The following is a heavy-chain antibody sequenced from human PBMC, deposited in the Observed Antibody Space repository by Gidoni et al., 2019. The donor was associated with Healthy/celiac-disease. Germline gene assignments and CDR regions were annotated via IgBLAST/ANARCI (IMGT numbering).Heavy chain of an antibody. D-gene: IGHD3-22*01. V-gene: IGHV3-21*01. CDR2: ISSSSSYI. Sequence: EVQLVESVGGLVKPGGSLRLSCAASGFTFSSYSMNWVRQAPGKGLEWVSSISSSSSYIYYADSVKGRFTISRDNAKNSLYLQMNSLRAEDTAVYYCARMRTYYDSSGYYTFDYWGQGTLVTVSS. CDR3: ARMRTYYDSSGYYTFDY. CDR1: GFTFSSYS. J-gene: IGHJ4*02.